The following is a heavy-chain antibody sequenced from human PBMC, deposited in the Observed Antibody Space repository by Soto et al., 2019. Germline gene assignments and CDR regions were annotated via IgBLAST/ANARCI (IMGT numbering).Heavy chain of an antibody. CDR3: ARESPIVRPRRFDY. CDR1: GYTFSGYY. J-gene: IGHJ4*02. V-gene: IGHV1-2*02. CDR2: INPKSGAT. D-gene: IGHD1-26*01. Sequence: ASVKVSCKASGYTFSGYYIHWVRQAPGQGLEWMGWINPKSGATNSAQKFQGRVTMTWDTSITSAYMELSSLTSDDTAVYFCARESPIVRPRRFDYSAQGTLVTVSS.